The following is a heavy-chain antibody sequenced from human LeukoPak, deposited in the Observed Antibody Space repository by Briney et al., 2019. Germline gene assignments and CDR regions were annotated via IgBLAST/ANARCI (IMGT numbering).Heavy chain of an antibody. Sequence: PSETLSLTCTVSGDSITDYYWTWIRQPPGKGLEWIGYIHYSGTTNYNPSLKSRVTISLDTSKNQFSLRLSSMTAADTAVYYCARATTWNPWYFDYRGQGSLVTVSS. J-gene: IGHJ4*02. CDR2: IHYSGTT. CDR1: GDSITDYY. V-gene: IGHV4-59*01. D-gene: IGHD1-1*01. CDR3: ARATTWNPWYFDY.